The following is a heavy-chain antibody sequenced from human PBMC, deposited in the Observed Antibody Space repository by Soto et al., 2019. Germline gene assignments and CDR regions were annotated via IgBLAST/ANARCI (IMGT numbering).Heavy chain of an antibody. J-gene: IGHJ4*02. CDR1: GYTFTSYG. CDR2: ISAYNGNT. V-gene: IGHV1-18*04. CDR3: ARGGYSYGYWGNFDY. D-gene: IGHD5-18*01. Sequence: ASVNVSCKASGYTFTSYGISWVRQAPGQGLEWMGWISAYNGNTNYAQKLQGRVTMTTDTSTSTAYMELRSLRSDDTAVYYCARGGYSYGYWGNFDYWGQGTLVTVSS.